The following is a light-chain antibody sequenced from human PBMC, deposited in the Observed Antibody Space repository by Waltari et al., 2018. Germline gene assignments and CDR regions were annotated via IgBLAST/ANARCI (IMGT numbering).Light chain of an antibody. V-gene: IGLV2-23*01. CDR2: EGS. CDR3: CSYGGSSSNWV. Sequence: QSALTQPPSVSGSPGQSVTLSCTGTSSDVGSYNLVSWYQHHPGKAPQLMIYEGSKRPSGVSNRFSGSKSDNMASLTISGLQAEDEADYYCCSYGGSSSNWVFGGGTKLTVL. CDR1: SSDVGSYNL. J-gene: IGLJ3*02.